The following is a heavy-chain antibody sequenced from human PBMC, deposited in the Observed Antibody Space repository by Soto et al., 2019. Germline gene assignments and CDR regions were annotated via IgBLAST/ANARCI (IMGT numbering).Heavy chain of an antibody. Sequence: QVQLVESGGGVVQPGRSLRLSCAASGFTFSSYGMQWVRQAPDKGLEWVAVIWYDGSNKYYADSVKGRFTISRDNSKNTLYLQMNSLSAEDTAVYYCARVSMDSYYGMVVWGQGTTVTVSS. V-gene: IGHV3-33*01. CDR3: ARVSMDSYYGMVV. D-gene: IGHD6-6*01. CDR1: GFTFSSYG. CDR2: IWYDGSNK. J-gene: IGHJ6*02.